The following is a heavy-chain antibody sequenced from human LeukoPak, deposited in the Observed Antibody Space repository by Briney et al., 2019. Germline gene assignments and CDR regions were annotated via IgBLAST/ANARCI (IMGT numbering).Heavy chain of an antibody. CDR1: GGSFSGYY. CDR3: ARLSFSYYYDSSGYYWRYNWFDP. J-gene: IGHJ5*02. Sequence: PSETLSLTCAVCGGSFSGYYWSWIRQPPGKGLEWIGEINHSGSTNYNPSLKSRVTISVDTSKNQFSLKLSSVTAADTAVYYCARLSFSYYYDSSGYYWRYNWFDPWGQGTLVTVSS. D-gene: IGHD3-22*01. CDR2: INHSGST. V-gene: IGHV4-34*01.